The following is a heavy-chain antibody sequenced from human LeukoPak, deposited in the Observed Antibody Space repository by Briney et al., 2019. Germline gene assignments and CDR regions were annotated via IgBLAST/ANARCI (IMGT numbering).Heavy chain of an antibody. V-gene: IGHV4-39*07. CDR2: INHSGST. D-gene: IGHD5-18*01. Sequence: ASETLSLTCTVSGGSISSSSYYWGWIRQPPGKGLEWIGEINHSGSTNYNPSLKSRVTISVDTSKNQFSLKLSSVTAADTAVYYCARGWDTADYWGQGTLVTVSS. CDR1: GGSISSSSYY. CDR3: ARGWDTADY. J-gene: IGHJ4*02.